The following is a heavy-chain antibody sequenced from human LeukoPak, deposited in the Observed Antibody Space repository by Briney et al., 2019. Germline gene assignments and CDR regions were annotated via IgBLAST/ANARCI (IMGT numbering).Heavy chain of an antibody. V-gene: IGHV3-48*03. CDR2: ISTSGSTI. CDR3: ARESPDYVWGSSDFDS. Sequence: GGSLRLSCAASGFTFSSYEMNWVRQAPGKVLEWVSYISTSGSTIYYADSVRGRFTISRDNAKNSLYLQMNSLRAEDMAVYYCARESPDYVWGSSDFDSWGQGTLVSVSS. D-gene: IGHD3-16*01. CDR1: GFTFSSYE. J-gene: IGHJ4*02.